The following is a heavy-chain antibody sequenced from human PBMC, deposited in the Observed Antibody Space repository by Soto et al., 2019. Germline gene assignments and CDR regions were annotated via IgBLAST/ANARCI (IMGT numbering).Heavy chain of an antibody. CDR3: AGYPTDYYYYGMDV. V-gene: IGHV1-69*12. CDR1: VGTFSSYA. J-gene: IGHJ6*02. Sequence: QVQLVQSGAEVKKPGSSVKVSCKASVGTFSSYAISWVRQAPGQGLEWMGGIIPIFGTADYAQKFQGRVTITADESTSTAYMELSSLRSEDTAVYYCAGYPTDYYYYGMDVWGQGTTVTVSS. CDR2: IIPIFGTA.